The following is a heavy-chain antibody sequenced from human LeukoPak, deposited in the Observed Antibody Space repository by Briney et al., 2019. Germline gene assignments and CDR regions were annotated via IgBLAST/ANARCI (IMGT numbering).Heavy chain of an antibody. D-gene: IGHD6-13*01. V-gene: IGHV3-48*01. CDR3: ARGRAAAGTSSRGIDY. CDR2: ISSSSSTI. Sequence: PGGSLRLSCAASGFTFSSYSMNWVRQAPGKGLEWVSYISSSSSTIYYADSVKGRFTISRDNGKNSLYLQMNSLRVEDTAVYYCARGRAAAGTSSRGIDYWGQGTLVTVSS. CDR1: GFTFSSYS. J-gene: IGHJ4*02.